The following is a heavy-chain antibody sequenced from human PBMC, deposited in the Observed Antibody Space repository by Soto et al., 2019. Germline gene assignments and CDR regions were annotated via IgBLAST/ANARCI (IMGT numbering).Heavy chain of an antibody. CDR2: VSYDGSTT. V-gene: IGHV3-30-3*01. J-gene: IGHJ4*02. CDR1: GFTFSSFS. CDR3: ARDGPNGPNDADY. D-gene: IGHD1-1*01. Sequence: ESVGGVVQPGRSLRLSCAASGFTFSSFSMHWVRQAPGKGLEWVAVVSYDGSTTYYVDSVKGRFTISRDNSKNTLYLQMNSLRPEDTAVYYCARDGPNGPNDADYWGQGTLVTVSS.